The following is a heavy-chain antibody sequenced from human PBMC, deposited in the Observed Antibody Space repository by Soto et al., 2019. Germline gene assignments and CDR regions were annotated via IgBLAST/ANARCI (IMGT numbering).Heavy chain of an antibody. CDR2: INAGNGNT. CDR3: ARDSSGWSSFDY. D-gene: IGHD6-19*01. CDR1: GYTFTSYA. V-gene: IGHV1-3*01. J-gene: IGHJ4*02. Sequence: ASVKVSCKASGYTFTSYAMHWVRQAPGQRLEWMGWINAGNGNTKYSQKFQGRVAITRDTSASTAYMELSSLRSEDTAVYYCARDSSGWSSFDYWGQGTLVTAPQ.